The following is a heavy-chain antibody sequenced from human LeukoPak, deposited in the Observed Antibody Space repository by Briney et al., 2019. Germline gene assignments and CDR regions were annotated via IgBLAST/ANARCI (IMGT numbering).Heavy chain of an antibody. Sequence: PGGSLRLSCAASGFTFSSYSMNWVRQAPGKGLEWVSYISSSSSTIYHADSVKGRFTISRDNAKNFLYLEMNSLRTEDTALYYCTKDIGTGGSATVTTFLPYGMDVWGQGTTVTVSS. CDR2: ISSSSSTI. CDR1: GFTFSSYS. J-gene: IGHJ6*01. D-gene: IGHD4-17*01. CDR3: TKDIGTGGSATVTTFLPYGMDV. V-gene: IGHV3-48*04.